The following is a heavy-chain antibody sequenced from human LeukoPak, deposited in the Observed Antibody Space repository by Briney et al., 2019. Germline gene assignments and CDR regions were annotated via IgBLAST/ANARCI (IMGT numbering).Heavy chain of an antibody. Sequence: GGSLRLSCAASGFTFRNHGMDWVRQAPGKGLEWVSGISPSGDITYYADSVKGRFTISRDNSKNTLYLQINSLRAEDTAVYFCAKDRLGGPYFFHYWGQGTLVTVSS. CDR1: GFTFRNHG. J-gene: IGHJ4*02. CDR3: AKDRLGGPYFFHY. CDR2: ISPSGDIT. D-gene: IGHD3-16*01. V-gene: IGHV3-23*01.